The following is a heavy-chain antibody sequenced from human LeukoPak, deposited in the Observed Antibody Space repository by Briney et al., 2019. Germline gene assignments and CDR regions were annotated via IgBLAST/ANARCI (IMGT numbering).Heavy chain of an antibody. V-gene: IGHV1-8*03. CDR2: MNPNSGNT. CDR3: ARSGYYDSSGYYPRTPFDY. J-gene: IGHJ4*02. CDR1: GYTFTSYD. D-gene: IGHD3-22*01. Sequence: ASVKVSCKASGYTFTSYDINWVRQATGQGLEWMGWMNPNSGNTGYAQKFQGRVTITRNTSISTAYMELSSLRSEDTAVYYCARSGYYDSSGYYPRTPFDYWGQGTLVTVSS.